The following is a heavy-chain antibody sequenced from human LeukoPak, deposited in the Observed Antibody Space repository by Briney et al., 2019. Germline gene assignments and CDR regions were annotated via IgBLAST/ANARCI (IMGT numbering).Heavy chain of an antibody. CDR1: GFTFSSYS. CDR2: ISSSGSYI. CDR3: ARVLLSYYYDSSGYNDY. V-gene: IGHV3-21*01. Sequence: GGSLRLSCAASGFTFSSYSMNWVRQAPGKGLEWVSSISSSGSYIYYADSVKGRFTISRDNAKNSLYLQMNSLRAEDTAVYYCARVLLSYYYDSSGYNDYWGQGTLVTVSS. D-gene: IGHD3-22*01. J-gene: IGHJ4*02.